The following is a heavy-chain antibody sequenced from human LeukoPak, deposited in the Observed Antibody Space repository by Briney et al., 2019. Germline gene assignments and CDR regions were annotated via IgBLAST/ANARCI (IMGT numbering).Heavy chain of an antibody. D-gene: IGHD6-19*01. CDR3: AKSPGIAVAGTGYFDY. V-gene: IGHV3-30*18. Sequence: GRSLRLSCAASGFTFSSYGMHWVRQAPGKGLEWVAVISYDGSNKYYADSVKGRFTISRDNSKNTLYLQMNSLRAEDTAVYYCAKSPGIAVAGTGYFDYWGQGTLVTVSS. CDR2: ISYDGSNK. J-gene: IGHJ4*02. CDR1: GFTFSSYG.